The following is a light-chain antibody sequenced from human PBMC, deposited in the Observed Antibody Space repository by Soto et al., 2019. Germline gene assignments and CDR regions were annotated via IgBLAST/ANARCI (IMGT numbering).Light chain of an antibody. V-gene: IGKV3-20*01. J-gene: IGKJ1*01. CDR1: QSVSSNS. CDR2: GAS. Sequence: IVLTQSPGTLSVSPGERATLSCRASQSVSSNSLAWYQQNPGQAPRLLIYGASSRATGIPDRFSGSGSGTDFTLTISRLEPEDFAVYYCQQYGSSPRTFGQGTKVDIK. CDR3: QQYGSSPRT.